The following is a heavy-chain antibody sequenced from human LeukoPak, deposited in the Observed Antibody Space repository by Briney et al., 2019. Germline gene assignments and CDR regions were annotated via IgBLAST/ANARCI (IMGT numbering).Heavy chain of an antibody. Sequence: SETLSLTCTVSGGSISSYYWSWIRQPPGKGLEWIGYIYYSGSTNYNPSLKSRVTISVDTSKNQFSLKLSSVTAADTAVYYCARTTSNYGPFDYWGQGTLVTVSS. D-gene: IGHD4-17*01. CDR3: ARTTSNYGPFDY. V-gene: IGHV4-59*01. J-gene: IGHJ4*02. CDR1: GGSISSYY. CDR2: IYYSGST.